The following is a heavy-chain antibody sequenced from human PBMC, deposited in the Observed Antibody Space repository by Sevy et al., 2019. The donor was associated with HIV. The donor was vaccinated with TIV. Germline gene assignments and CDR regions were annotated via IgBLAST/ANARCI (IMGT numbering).Heavy chain of an antibody. CDR1: GFTFSNYA. V-gene: IGHV3-23*01. D-gene: IGHD4-17*01. Sequence: GGSLRLSCAASGFTFSNYALTWVRQAPGKGLDWVSSITGSSTTIYYADSVKGRFTVPRDNSNNTLYMHINSLRAEDTAVYYCARDGLYGGNFEYFQHWGQGTLVTVSS. CDR3: ARDGLYGGNFEYFQH. CDR2: ITGSSTTI. J-gene: IGHJ1*01.